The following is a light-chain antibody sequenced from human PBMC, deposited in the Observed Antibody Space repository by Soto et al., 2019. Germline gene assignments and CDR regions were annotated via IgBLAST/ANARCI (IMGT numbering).Light chain of an antibody. CDR2: EAS. V-gene: IGLV2-14*02. CDR1: SSDVGSYNL. CDR3: SSYTSRSTRV. Sequence: QSVLTQPASVSGSPGQSITISCTGTSSDVGSYNLVSWYQQHPGKAPKLLIFEASNRPSGVSNRFSGSKSDNTATLAISGLQAEDEADYYCSSYTSRSTRVFGTGSKVTVL. J-gene: IGLJ1*01.